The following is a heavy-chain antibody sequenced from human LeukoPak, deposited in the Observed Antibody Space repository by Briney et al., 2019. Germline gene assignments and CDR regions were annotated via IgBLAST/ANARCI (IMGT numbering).Heavy chain of an antibody. CDR3: ARVEMGTIFGVVKYYFDY. J-gene: IGHJ4*02. V-gene: IGHV1-18*01. D-gene: IGHD3-3*01. Sequence: ASVKVSCKASGYTFTSYGISWVRQAPGQGLEWMGWISAYNGNTNYAQKLQGRVTMTTDTSTSTAYMELRSLRSDGTAVYYCARVEMGTIFGVVKYYFDYWGQGTLVTVSS. CDR1: GYTFTSYG. CDR2: ISAYNGNT.